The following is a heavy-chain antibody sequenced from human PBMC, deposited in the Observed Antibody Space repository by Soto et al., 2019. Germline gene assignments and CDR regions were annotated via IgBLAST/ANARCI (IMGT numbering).Heavy chain of an antibody. Sequence: QVQLVESGGGVVQPGRSLRLSCAASGFTFSSYGMHWVRQAPGKGLEWVAVIWYDGSNKYYADSVEGRFTISRDNSKNTLYLQMNSLRAEDTAVYYCARGPRARITMVRGVIDYWGQGTLVTVSS. CDR2: IWYDGSNK. CDR1: GFTFSSYG. V-gene: IGHV3-33*01. CDR3: ARGPRARITMVRGVIDY. D-gene: IGHD3-10*01. J-gene: IGHJ4*02.